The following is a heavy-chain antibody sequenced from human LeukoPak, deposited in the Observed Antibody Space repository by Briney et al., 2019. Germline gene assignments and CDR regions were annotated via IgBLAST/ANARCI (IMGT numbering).Heavy chain of an antibody. V-gene: IGHV3-23*01. CDR3: AKDQGDYVWGSYPNPDH. CDR2: ISGSGGST. J-gene: IGHJ4*02. CDR1: GFTFSSYA. Sequence: GGSLRLSCAASGFTFSSYAMSWVRQAPGKGLEWVSAISGSGGSTYYADSVKGRFTISRDNSKNTLYLQMNSLRAEDTAVYYCAKDQGDYVWGSYPNPDHWGQGTLVTVSS. D-gene: IGHD3-16*02.